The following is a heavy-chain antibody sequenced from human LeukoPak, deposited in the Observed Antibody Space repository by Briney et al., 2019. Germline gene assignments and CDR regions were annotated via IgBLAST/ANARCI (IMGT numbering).Heavy chain of an antibody. CDR2: IYHSGST. Sequence: SETLSLTCTVSGDSLSDYFWSWIRQPPGKRLEWIGYIYHSGSTKYNPSLKSRVTISVDTSKNQFSLKLNSVTATDTAVYYCARASFNSYGIDGFDYWGQGTLVTVSS. V-gene: IGHV4-59*01. J-gene: IGHJ4*02. CDR3: ARASFNSYGIDGFDY. CDR1: GDSLSDYF. D-gene: IGHD5-18*01.